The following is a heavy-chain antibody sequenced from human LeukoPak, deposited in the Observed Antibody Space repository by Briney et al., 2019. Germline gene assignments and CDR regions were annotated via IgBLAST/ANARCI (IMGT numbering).Heavy chain of an antibody. CDR2: INHSGST. V-gene: IGHV4-34*01. D-gene: IGHD2-2*01. Sequence: SETLSLTCAVYGGCFSGCYWSWIRQPPGKGLEWIGEINHSGSTNYNPSLKSRVTISVDTSKNQFSLKLSSVTAADTAVYYCASLLSCSSTSCYGYNWFDPWGQGTLVTVSS. J-gene: IGHJ5*02. CDR3: ASLLSCSSTSCYGYNWFDP. CDR1: GGCFSGCY.